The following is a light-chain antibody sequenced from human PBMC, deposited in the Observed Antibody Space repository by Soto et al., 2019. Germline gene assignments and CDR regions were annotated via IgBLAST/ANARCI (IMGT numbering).Light chain of an antibody. CDR2: SAS. Sequence: EIVLTQSPGTLSLSRGEGATLSCRASQSVSSRYLAWYQQKPGQAPRLLIYSASIRASGIPNRFSGSVAATDFTLTISRLEPEDFAVDSGQQPGTFGQGTKVDIK. CDR1: QSVSSRY. CDR3: QQPGT. J-gene: IGKJ1*01. V-gene: IGKV3-20*01.